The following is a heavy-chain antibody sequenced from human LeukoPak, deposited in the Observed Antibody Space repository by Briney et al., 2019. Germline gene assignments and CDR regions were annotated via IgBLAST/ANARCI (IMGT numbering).Heavy chain of an antibody. Sequence: ASVKVSCKASGYTFTYYYMHWVRQAPGQGLEWMGWINPSSGATNYAQKFQGRVTMTRDTSVSTAYMELTRLRSDDSAVFYCIRGPGHYFDYWGQGTVVTVPS. V-gene: IGHV1-2*02. CDR1: GYTFTYYY. J-gene: IGHJ4*02. CDR2: INPSSGAT. CDR3: IRGPGHYFDY. D-gene: IGHD3-10*01.